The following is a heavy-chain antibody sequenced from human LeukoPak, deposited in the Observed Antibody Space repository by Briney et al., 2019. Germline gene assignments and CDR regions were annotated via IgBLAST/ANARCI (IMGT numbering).Heavy chain of an antibody. CDR2: INHSGST. CDR1: GGSFSGYN. Sequence: SETLSLTCAVYGGSFSGYNWSWIRQPPGKGLEWIGEINHSGSTNYNPSLKSRVTISVDTSKNQFSLKLSSVTAADTAVYYCARGASRYSSGWYGYWGQGTLVTVSS. V-gene: IGHV4-34*01. CDR3: ARGASRYSSGWYGY. D-gene: IGHD6-19*01. J-gene: IGHJ4*02.